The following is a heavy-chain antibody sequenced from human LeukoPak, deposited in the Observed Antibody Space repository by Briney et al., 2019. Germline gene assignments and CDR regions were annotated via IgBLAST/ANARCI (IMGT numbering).Heavy chain of an antibody. J-gene: IGHJ4*02. Sequence: GGSLRLSCAASGFTFSSYAMSWVRQAPGKGLEWVSANSGSGGSTVYADSVKGRFTISRDNSKITLYLQMNSLRAEDTAVYYCAKPYRGNIAAALDYWGQGPLVSVSS. D-gene: IGHD6-13*01. CDR2: NSGSGGST. V-gene: IGHV3-23*01. CDR1: GFTFSSYA. CDR3: AKPYRGNIAAALDY.